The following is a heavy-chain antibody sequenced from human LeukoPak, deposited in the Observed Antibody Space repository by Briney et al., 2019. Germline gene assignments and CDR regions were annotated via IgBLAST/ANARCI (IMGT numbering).Heavy chain of an antibody. J-gene: IGHJ4*02. D-gene: IGHD3-3*01. CDR3: VVFWSGASHN. CDR1: GGSISSSSYY. V-gene: IGHV4-39*01. Sequence: SETLSLTCSVSGGSISSSSYYWGWIRQPPGKGLEWIGSIYYSGSTYYNPSLKSRVTISVDTSKNQFSLKLSSVTAADTAAYYCVVFWSGASHNWGQGTLVTVSS. CDR2: IYYSGST.